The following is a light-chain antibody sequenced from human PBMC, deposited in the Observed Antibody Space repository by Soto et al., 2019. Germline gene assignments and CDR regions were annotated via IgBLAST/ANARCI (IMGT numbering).Light chain of an antibody. CDR2: EVT. Sequence: QSALTQPASVSGSPGQSITISCTGTSSDVGGYNYVSWYQQYPRKAPKVLIYEVTNRPSGVSNRFSGSKSGNTASLTISGLQAEYEDDYYCSSYTSSNTLIFGGGTQLPVL. J-gene: IGLJ2*01. CDR3: SSYTSSNTLI. CDR1: SSDVGGYNY. V-gene: IGLV2-14*01.